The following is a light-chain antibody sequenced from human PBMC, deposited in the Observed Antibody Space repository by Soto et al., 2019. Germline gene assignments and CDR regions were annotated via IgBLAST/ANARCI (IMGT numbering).Light chain of an antibody. CDR1: QSVRSY. CDR3: QQRTNWPPLT. Sequence: EVVLTQSPATLSLSPGERATLSCRASQSVRSYLAWFQHKPGQAPRLLIYDASNRATGIPGRFSGSGFGTDFILTSSSLEPEDFGVYYCQQRTNWPPLTFGGGTRVEIK. J-gene: IGKJ4*01. V-gene: IGKV3-11*01. CDR2: DAS.